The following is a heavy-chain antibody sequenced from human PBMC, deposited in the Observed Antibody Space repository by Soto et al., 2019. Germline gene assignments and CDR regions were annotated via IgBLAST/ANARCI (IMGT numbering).Heavy chain of an antibody. CDR3: ARVSYYDILTGYYTDYYYYGMDV. D-gene: IGHD3-9*01. V-gene: IGHV1-18*01. Sequence: GASVKVSCKASGYTFTSYGISWVRQAPGQGLEWMGWISAYNGNTNYAQKLQGRVTMTTDTSTSTAYMELRSLRSDDTAVYYCARVSYYDILTGYYTDYYYYGMDVWGQGTTVTVSS. J-gene: IGHJ6*02. CDR2: ISAYNGNT. CDR1: GYTFTSYG.